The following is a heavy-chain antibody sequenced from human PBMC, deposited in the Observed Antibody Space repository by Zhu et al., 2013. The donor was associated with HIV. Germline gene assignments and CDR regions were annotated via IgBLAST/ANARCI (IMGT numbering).Heavy chain of an antibody. CDR2: SIPLSST. V-gene: IGHV1-46*02. J-gene: IGHJ1*01. CDR1: GYSFENYF. Sequence: QVTLLQSGTEVRKTGASVTISCKTSGYSFENYFIHWVRHSPRRGLDFLERSIPLSSTNLCRLTEGPLTLTSDTATATVSMGLTNLTSDDAAVYYCVRDKIMTNFGDFIRSRYLQHWGQGT. D-gene: IGHD3-3*01. CDR3: VRDKIMTNFGDFIRSRYLQH.